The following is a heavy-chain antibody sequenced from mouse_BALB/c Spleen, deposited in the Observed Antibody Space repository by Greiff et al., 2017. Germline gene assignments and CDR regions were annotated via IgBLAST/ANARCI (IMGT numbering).Heavy chain of an antibody. CDR3: ARGNYGSSRFFAY. Sequence: EVQLVESGGGLVKPGGSLKLSCAASGFAFSSYDMSWVRQTPEKRLEWVAYISSGGGSTYYPDTVKGRFTISRDNAKNTLYLQMSSLKSEDTAMYYCARGNYGSSRFFAYWGQGTLVTVSA. CDR2: ISSGGGST. CDR1: GFAFSSYD. D-gene: IGHD1-1*01. V-gene: IGHV5-12-1*01. J-gene: IGHJ3*01.